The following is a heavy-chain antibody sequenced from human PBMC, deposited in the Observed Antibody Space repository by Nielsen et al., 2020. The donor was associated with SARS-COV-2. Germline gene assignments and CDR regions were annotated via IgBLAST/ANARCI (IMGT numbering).Heavy chain of an antibody. CDR3: ARDYGYAGIVVVVAALVGDYGMDV. CDR2: INSDGSST. CDR1: GFTFSSYW. D-gene: IGHD2-15*01. V-gene: IGHV3-74*01. Sequence: GGSLRLSRAASGFTFSSYWMHWVRQAPGKGLVWVSRINSDGSSTSYADSVKGRFTISRDNAKNTLYLQMNSLRAEDTAVYYCARDYGYAGIVVVVAALVGDYGMDVWGQGTTVTVSS. J-gene: IGHJ6*02.